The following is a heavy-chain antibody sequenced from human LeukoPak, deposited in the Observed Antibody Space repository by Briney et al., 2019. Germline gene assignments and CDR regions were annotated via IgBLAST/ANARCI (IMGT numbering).Heavy chain of an antibody. Sequence: ASVKVSCKASGYTFTGYYMHWVRQAPGQGLEWMGWINLNNGDIKSAQKFQGGVTITRDTSITTVYMEVSWLTSDDTAIYYCARADRLHGGPYLIGPWGQGTLVTVSS. CDR2: INLNNGDI. CDR1: GYTFTGYY. J-gene: IGHJ5*02. V-gene: IGHV1-2*02. D-gene: IGHD2-21*01. CDR3: ARADRLHGGPYLIGP.